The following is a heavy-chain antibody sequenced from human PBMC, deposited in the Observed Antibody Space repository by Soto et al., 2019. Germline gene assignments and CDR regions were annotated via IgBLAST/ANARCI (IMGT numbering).Heavy chain of an antibody. D-gene: IGHD6-13*01. CDR2: LYYSGST. V-gene: IGHV4-39*01. J-gene: IGHJ5*02. CDR1: GGSVSSSSYC. CDR3: ARHGWYSNSWDNWFDP. Sequence: QLQLQESGPGLVKPSETLSLTCTVSGGSVSSSSYCWGWIRQPPGKGLEWIGSLYYSGSTYYNPSLKSRVTISVDTSKNQFSLKLSSVTAADTAVYYCARHGWYSNSWDNWFDPWGQGTLVTVSS.